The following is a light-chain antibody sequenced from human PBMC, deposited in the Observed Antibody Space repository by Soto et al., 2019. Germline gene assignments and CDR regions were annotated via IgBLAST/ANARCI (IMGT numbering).Light chain of an antibody. Sequence: DIQMTQSPSTLSASVGDRVTITCRASQSISSWLAWYQQKPGKAPKLLIYKASSLESGVPSRFSGSGSGTEFTLTISSLQADDVATYYCQQYNSYSVTFGGGTKVEIK. J-gene: IGKJ4*01. CDR2: KAS. CDR1: QSISSW. CDR3: QQYNSYSVT. V-gene: IGKV1-5*03.